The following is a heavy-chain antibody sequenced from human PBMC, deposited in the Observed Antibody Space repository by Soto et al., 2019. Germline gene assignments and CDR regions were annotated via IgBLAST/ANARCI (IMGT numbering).Heavy chain of an antibody. V-gene: IGHV1-46*03. CDR2: INPSADTT. CDR3: ARGPGPGQWLATGSYYFDS. D-gene: IGHD6-19*01. J-gene: IGHJ4*02. CDR1: GYSVARYF. Sequence: QVQLVQSGAEVREPGASVKVSCKASGYSVARYFMHWVRQAPGQGLEWLGVINPSADTTTYAQKFQGRVTMTWDTSTNTVFMDVSSLRSEDTAVYYCARGPGPGQWLATGSYYFDSWGQGTLVSVSS.